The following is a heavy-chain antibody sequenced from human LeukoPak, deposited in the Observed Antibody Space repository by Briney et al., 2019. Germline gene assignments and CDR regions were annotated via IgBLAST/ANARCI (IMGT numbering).Heavy chain of an antibody. CDR2: ISGSGDST. D-gene: IGHD5-24*01. Sequence: GXLRLSCAASGFTFSSYAMSWVRQAPGKGLEWVSSISGSGDSTYYADSVKGRFTISRDNSKNTLYLQMNSLRDEDTAVYFCAKLAPTPNLPDDYWGQGTLVTXSS. CDR1: GFTFSSYA. V-gene: IGHV3-23*01. J-gene: IGHJ4*02. CDR3: AKLAPTPNLPDDY.